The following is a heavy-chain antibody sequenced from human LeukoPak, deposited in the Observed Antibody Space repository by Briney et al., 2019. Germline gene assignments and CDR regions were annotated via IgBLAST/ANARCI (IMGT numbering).Heavy chain of an antibody. CDR2: IRYDGANK. CDR1: GFTISSYG. CDR3: AKAMTAVTQSLFDY. Sequence: GGSLRLSCAASGFTISSYGMHWVRQAPGKGLEWVTFIRYDGANKYYADSVKGRFTISRDNSKNTLYLQMNSLRPGDTAVYYCAKAMTAVTQSLFDYWGQGILVTVSS. V-gene: IGHV3-30*02. J-gene: IGHJ4*02. D-gene: IGHD4-17*01.